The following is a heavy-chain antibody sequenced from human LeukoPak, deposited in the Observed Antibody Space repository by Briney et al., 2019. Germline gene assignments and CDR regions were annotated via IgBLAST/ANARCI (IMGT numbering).Heavy chain of an antibody. D-gene: IGHD1-26*01. CDR1: GFTFDDYA. CDR2: INSDGSST. CDR3: ASRLRVGATPAFDI. J-gene: IGHJ3*02. Sequence: PGGSLRLSCAASGFTFDDYAMHWVRQAPGKGLEWVSRINSDGSSTSYADSVKGRFTISRDNAKNTLYLQMNSLRAEDTAVYYCASRLRVGATPAFDIWGQGTMVTVSS. V-gene: IGHV3-74*01.